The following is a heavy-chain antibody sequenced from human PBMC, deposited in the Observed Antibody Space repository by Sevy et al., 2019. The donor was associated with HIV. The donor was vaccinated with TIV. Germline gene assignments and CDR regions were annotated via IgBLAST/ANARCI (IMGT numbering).Heavy chain of an antibody. CDR2: ISAYNGNR. CDR1: GYTFTSYG. V-gene: IGHV1-18*01. Sequence: ASVKVSCKASGYTFTSYGISWVRQAPGQGLEWMGWISAYNGNRNYAQKLQGRVTMTTDTSTSTAYMELRSLRSDDTAVYYCARDGAAQENWYFDLWGRGTLVTVSS. CDR3: ARDGAAQENWYFDL. J-gene: IGHJ2*01. D-gene: IGHD2-15*01.